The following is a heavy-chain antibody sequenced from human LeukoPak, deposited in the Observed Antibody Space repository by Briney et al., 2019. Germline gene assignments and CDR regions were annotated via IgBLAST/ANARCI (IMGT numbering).Heavy chain of an antibody. V-gene: IGHV3-30*01. J-gene: IGHJ4*02. CDR1: GFTFSAYA. Sequence: GTSLRLSCAASGFTFSAYAMHWVRQAPGKGLEWVAVISYDGSNKYYADSVKGRFTISGDKSKDTLYLQMKSLRPEDTAVYYCAKYRHGSGRESFDYWGQGTLVTVSS. CDR2: ISYDGSNK. CDR3: AKYRHGSGRESFDY. D-gene: IGHD3-10*01.